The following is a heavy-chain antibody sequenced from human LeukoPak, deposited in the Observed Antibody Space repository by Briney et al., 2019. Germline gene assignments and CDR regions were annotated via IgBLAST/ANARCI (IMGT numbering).Heavy chain of an antibody. Sequence: GGSLRLSCAASGFTFSSYAMSWVRQAPGKGLEWVSAISGSGGSTYYADSVKGRFTFSRDSSKNTLYLQMNSLRAEDTAVYYCAKEKSNIVVVVAATRYFQHWGQGTLVTVSS. J-gene: IGHJ1*01. CDR1: GFTFSSYA. V-gene: IGHV3-23*01. CDR2: ISGSGGST. CDR3: AKEKSNIVVVVAATRYFQH. D-gene: IGHD2-15*01.